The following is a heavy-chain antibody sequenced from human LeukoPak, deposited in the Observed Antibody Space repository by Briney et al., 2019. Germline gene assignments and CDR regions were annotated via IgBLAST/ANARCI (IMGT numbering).Heavy chain of an antibody. D-gene: IGHD3-10*01. J-gene: IGHJ4*02. Sequence: GGSLRLSCAASGFTFSSYEMNWVRQAPGKGLEWVSYISSSGSTIYYADSVKGRFTISRDNAKNSLYLQMNSLRAEDTAVYYCARMGSGSQRYMPNDYWGQGTLVTVSS. V-gene: IGHV3-48*03. CDR1: GFTFSSYE. CDR2: ISSSGSTI. CDR3: ARMGSGSQRYMPNDY.